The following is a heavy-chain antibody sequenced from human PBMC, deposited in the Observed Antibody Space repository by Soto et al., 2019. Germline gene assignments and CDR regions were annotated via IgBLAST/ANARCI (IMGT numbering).Heavy chain of an antibody. CDR1: GFTFSNAW. Sequence: GGSLRLSCAASGFTFSNAWMTWVRQSPGKGLEWVGRIKSKTDGGTADYPAPVKGRFTISRDDSKNTLYLQMNSLRIEYTAVYYCITAGTTSFYWGQGALVTVSS. J-gene: IGHJ4*02. D-gene: IGHD1-7*01. V-gene: IGHV3-15*01. CDR3: ITAGTTSFY. CDR2: IKSKTDGGTA.